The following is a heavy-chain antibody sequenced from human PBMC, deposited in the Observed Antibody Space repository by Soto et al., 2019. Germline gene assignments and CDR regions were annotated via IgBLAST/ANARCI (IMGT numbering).Heavy chain of an antibody. D-gene: IGHD3-3*01. Sequence: ASVKVSCKASGYTFTSYAMHWVRQAPGQRLEWMGWINAGNGNTKYSQKFQGRVTITRDTSASTAYMELSSLRSEDTAVYYCARDLKVGVLRFLEWLLPAFDYWGQGTLVTVSS. J-gene: IGHJ4*02. V-gene: IGHV1-3*01. CDR2: INAGNGNT. CDR3: ARDLKVGVLRFLEWLLPAFDY. CDR1: GYTFTSYA.